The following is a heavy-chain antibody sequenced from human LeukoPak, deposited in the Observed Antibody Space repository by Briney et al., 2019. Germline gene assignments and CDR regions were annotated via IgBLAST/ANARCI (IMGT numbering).Heavy chain of an antibody. CDR3: ARAYCGGDCYSGEPYYFDY. D-gene: IGHD2-21*01. Sequence: GGSLRLSCAASGFTFSSYSMNWVRQAPGKGLEWVSSISSSSSYIYYADSVKGRFTISRDNAKNSLYLQMNSLRAEDTAVYYCARAYCGGDCYSGEPYYFDYWGQGTLVTVSS. CDR2: ISSSSSYI. CDR1: GFTFSSYS. V-gene: IGHV3-21*01. J-gene: IGHJ4*02.